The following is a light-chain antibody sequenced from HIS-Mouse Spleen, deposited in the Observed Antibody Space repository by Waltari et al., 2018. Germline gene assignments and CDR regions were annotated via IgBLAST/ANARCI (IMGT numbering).Light chain of an antibody. Sequence: DIQMTQSPSTLSASVGDRVTITCRASQSISSWLAWYQQKPGKAPTLLIYKASSLESGVQSRFSGSGSETEFSLTISSLQPDDFATYYCQQYNSYSPWTFGQGTKVEIK. CDR3: QQYNSYSPWT. CDR1: QSISSW. CDR2: KAS. V-gene: IGKV1-5*03. J-gene: IGKJ1*01.